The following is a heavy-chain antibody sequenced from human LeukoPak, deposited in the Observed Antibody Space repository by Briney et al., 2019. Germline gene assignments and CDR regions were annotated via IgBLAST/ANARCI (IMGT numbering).Heavy chain of an antibody. CDR2: IKEDGSEK. CDR1: GFMFSAYE. Sequence: GGSLRLSCAASGFMFSAYEMSWVRQAPGKGLEWVADIKEDGSEKSYVDSVKGRFTISRDNVNNSLYLQMNTLRVEDTAVYYCLRGDRRDYWGQGTLVTVSS. V-gene: IGHV3-7*01. J-gene: IGHJ4*02. CDR3: LRGDRRDY.